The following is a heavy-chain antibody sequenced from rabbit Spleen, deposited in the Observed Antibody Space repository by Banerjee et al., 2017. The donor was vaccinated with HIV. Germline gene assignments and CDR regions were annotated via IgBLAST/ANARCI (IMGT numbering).Heavy chain of an antibody. CDR3: ARAYVSSSGYYNL. D-gene: IGHD1-1*01. J-gene: IGHJ4*01. CDR2: INAVTGKA. CDR1: GFSFSNKAV. V-gene: IGHV1S45*01. Sequence: QEQLVESGGGLVKPGASLTLTCKASGFSFSNKAVMCWVRQAPGKGLEWIACINAVTGKAVYASWAKGRITFSKTSSTTVTLQMTSLTAADTATYFCARAYVSSSGYYNLWGPGTLVTVS.